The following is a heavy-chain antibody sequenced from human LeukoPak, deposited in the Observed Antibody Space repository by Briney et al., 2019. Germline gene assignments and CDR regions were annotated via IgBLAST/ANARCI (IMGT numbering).Heavy chain of an antibody. CDR3: ARQIRALDY. J-gene: IGHJ4*02. Sequence: SETLSLTCTVSGGSIGSYYWSWIRQPPGKGLEWIGYIYYSGSTNYNPSLKSRVTISVDTSKNQFSLKLSSVTAADTAVYYCARQIRALDYWGQGTLVTVSS. D-gene: IGHD4-17*01. CDR1: GGSIGSYY. CDR2: IYYSGST. V-gene: IGHV4-59*01.